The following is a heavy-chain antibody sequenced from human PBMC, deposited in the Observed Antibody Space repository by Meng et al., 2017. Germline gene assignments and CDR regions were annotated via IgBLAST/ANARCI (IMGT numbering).Heavy chain of an antibody. D-gene: IGHD2/OR15-2a*01. Sequence: EVQLLESGGGFVQPGGSRILSCAASGFTFSSYAMSWVRQAPGKGLEWVSAISASATGRYYADSVKGRFTISRDNSKNTLYLQMNSLRGEDTAVYYFAEDSYSTSWKDWFDPWGQGTLVTVSS. CDR3: AEDSYSTSWKDWFDP. CDR2: ISASATGR. V-gene: IGHV3-23*01. CDR1: GFTFSSYA. J-gene: IGHJ5*02.